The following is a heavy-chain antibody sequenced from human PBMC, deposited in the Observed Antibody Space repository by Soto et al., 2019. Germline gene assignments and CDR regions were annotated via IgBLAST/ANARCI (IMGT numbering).Heavy chain of an antibody. CDR1: GFTVSSNY. CDR2: IYSGGST. Sequence: GGSLRLSCAASGFTVSSNYMSWVRQAPGKGLEWVSVIYSGGSTYYADSVKGRFTISRDNSKNTLYLQMNSLRAEDTAVYYCAGRGDYSNYYYYYMDVWGKGTTVTVSS. J-gene: IGHJ6*03. CDR3: AGRGDYSNYYYYYMDV. V-gene: IGHV3-66*01. D-gene: IGHD4-4*01.